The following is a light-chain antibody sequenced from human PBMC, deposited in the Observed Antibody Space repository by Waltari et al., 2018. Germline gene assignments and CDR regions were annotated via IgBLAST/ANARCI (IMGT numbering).Light chain of an antibody. J-gene: IGKJ5*01. Sequence: DIVLTQSPRTLSLSPGERVTLSCEAREDVRRNLAWYQQKPGQAPRLLIHGASNRATGIPDTFTGSGSGTDFSLTISRLEPEHSAVYFCQQYYSSWISFGLGTRLEIK. CDR1: EDVRRN. CDR3: QQYYSSWIS. V-gene: IGKV3-20*01. CDR2: GAS.